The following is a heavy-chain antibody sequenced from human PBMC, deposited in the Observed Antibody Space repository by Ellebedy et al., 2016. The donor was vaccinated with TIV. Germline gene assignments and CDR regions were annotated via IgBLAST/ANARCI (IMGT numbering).Heavy chain of an antibody. J-gene: IGHJ6*04. D-gene: IGHD1-14*01. V-gene: IGHV3-53*04. Sequence: PGGSLRLSCAASGFTVSNNYMSWVRQAPGKGLEWVAVIDGGGFIYYADSVRGRFTISRHNSNNTLYLQMNSLRGDDTAVYYCARSEPMDVWGRGTSVTVSS. CDR1: GFTVSNNY. CDR3: ARSEPMDV. CDR2: IDGGGFI.